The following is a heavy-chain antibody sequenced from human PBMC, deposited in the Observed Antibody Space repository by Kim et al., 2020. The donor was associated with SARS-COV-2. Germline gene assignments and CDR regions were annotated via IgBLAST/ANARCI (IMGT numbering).Heavy chain of an antibody. V-gene: IGHV3-30*03. J-gene: IGHJ4*02. D-gene: IGHD6-19*01. Sequence: GGSLRLSCAASGFTFSSYGMHWVRQAPGKGLEWVAVISYDGSNKYYADSVKGRFTISRDNSKNTLYLQMNSLRAEDTAVYYCATDIGYSSMPGGFDYWGQGTLVTVSS. CDR2: ISYDGSNK. CDR1: GFTFSSYG. CDR3: ATDIGYSSMPGGFDY.